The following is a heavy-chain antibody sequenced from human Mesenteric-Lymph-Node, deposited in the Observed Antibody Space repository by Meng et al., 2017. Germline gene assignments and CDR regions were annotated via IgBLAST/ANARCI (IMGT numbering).Heavy chain of an antibody. D-gene: IGHD2-15*01. J-gene: IGHJ4*02. V-gene: IGHV1-24*01. CDR1: GYTLTELS. CDR3: ARVRYCNGGSCRFFDY. CDR2: FDPEDGET. Sequence: ASVKVSCKVSGYTLTELSMHWVRQAPGKGLEWMGGFDPEDGETIYAQKFQGRVTMTEDTSTDTAYMELSSLRAEDTAVYYCARVRYCNGGSCRFFDYWGQGTLVTVSS.